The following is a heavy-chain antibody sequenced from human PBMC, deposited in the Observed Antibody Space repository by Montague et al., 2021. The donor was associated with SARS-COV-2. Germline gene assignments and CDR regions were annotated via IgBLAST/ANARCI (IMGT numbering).Heavy chain of an antibody. D-gene: IGHD2-8*02. CDR1: EFTFSYFE. J-gene: IGHJ4*02. V-gene: IGHV3-48*03. CDR2: ISGAGTTI. Sequence: SLRLSCAASEFTFSYFEVNWVRQAPGKGLEWISYISGAGTTIYYADSVKGRFTISRDNAKNSLYLQMNSLRAEDTAVYYCARDLVVTDGISDYWGQGTLVTVSS. CDR3: ARDLVVTDGISDY.